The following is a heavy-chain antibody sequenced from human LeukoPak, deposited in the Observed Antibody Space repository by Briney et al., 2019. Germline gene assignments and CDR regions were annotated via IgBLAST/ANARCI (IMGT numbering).Heavy chain of an antibody. CDR1: GDTLSSYA. CDR3: ASGSGGAWFDP. J-gene: IGHJ5*02. D-gene: IGHD3-10*01. V-gene: IGHV1-69*06. Sequence: GSSVKVSCKASGDTLSSYAISWVRQAPGQGLEWMGGIIPIFGTANYAQKFQGRVTITADKSTSTAYMELSSLRSEDTAVYYCASGSGGAWFDPWGQGTLVTVSS. CDR2: IIPIFGTA.